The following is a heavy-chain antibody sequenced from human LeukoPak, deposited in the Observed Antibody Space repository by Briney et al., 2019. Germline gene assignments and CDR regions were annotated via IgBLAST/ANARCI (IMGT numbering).Heavy chain of an antibody. CDR3: ARDLASYDRSGFYYTRGDGAFDY. D-gene: IGHD3-22*01. CDR1: GYTFTGYY. Sequence: ASVKVSCKASGYTFTGYYIHWVRQAPGQGLEWMGWINPNSGGTNYAQKFQGRVSMTRDRPISTVYMELSRLKSDDTAVYYCARDLASYDRSGFYYTRGDGAFDYWGQGTLVTVPS. V-gene: IGHV1-2*02. J-gene: IGHJ4*02. CDR2: INPNSGGT.